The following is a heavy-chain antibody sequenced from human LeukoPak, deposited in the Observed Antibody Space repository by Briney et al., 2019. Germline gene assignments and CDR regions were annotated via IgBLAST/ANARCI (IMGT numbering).Heavy chain of an antibody. V-gene: IGHV3-66*01. CDR3: ARAIQYRFDP. CDR2: IYAAGNT. CDR1: GFTVSSNY. J-gene: IGHJ5*02. Sequence: GGSLRLSCAASGFTVSSNYVSWVRQGPGKGLEWVSVIYAAGNTYYADSMKGRFTISRDNSKNTLYLQMSSLRAEDTAVYYCARAIQYRFDPWGQGTLVTVSS. D-gene: IGHD2/OR15-2a*01.